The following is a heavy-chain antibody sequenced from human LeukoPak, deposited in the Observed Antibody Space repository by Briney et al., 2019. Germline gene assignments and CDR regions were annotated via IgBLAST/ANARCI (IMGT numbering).Heavy chain of an antibody. CDR2: IYTSGST. D-gene: IGHD6-13*01. J-gene: IGHJ4*02. CDR3: ARGGGYSSSWYFDY. CDR1: GGSISSYY. V-gene: IGHV4-4*07. Sequence: SETLSLTCTVSGGSISSYYWSWIRQPAGKGLEWIGRIYTSGSTNYNPSLKGRVTMSVDTSKNQFSLKLSSVTAADTAVYYCARGGGYSSSWYFDYWGQGTLVTVSS.